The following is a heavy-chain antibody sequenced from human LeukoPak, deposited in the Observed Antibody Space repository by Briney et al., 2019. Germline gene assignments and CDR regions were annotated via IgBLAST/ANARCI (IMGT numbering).Heavy chain of an antibody. CDR1: GYPFTTYE. J-gene: IGHJ5*02. V-gene: IGHV1-8*01. CDR3: ARGPRNDP. D-gene: IGHD1-14*01. CDR2: VHPDTGYA. Sequence: GTSVKLSCKTSGYPFTTYEINWVRQAAGQGLEWMGWVHPDTGYADYAQKFPGRVTMTSDTSISTAYMELSSLRSDDTAAYFCARGPRNDPWGQGTLVTVSS.